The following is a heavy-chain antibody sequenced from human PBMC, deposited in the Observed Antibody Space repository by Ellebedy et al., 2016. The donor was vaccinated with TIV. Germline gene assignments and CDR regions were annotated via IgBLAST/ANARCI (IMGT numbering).Heavy chain of an antibody. CDR2: IYSTGTT. Sequence: SETLSLXXSVSGESISSGGYFWTWIRQHPGKGLEWMGYIYSTGTTYQNPSLKSRLTISSDTSRNQFSLQLTSVTDADTAVYFCARGIGYCTSRCYTCFSPWGQGVLVTVSS. J-gene: IGHJ5*02. D-gene: IGHD2-15*01. V-gene: IGHV4-31*03. CDR3: ARGIGYCTSRCYTCFSP. CDR1: GESISSGGYF.